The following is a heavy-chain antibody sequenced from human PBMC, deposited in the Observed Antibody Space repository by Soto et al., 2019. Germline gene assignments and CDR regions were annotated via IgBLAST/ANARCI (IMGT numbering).Heavy chain of an antibody. CDR1: GFTFSSYA. D-gene: IGHD2-15*01. CDR3: AKRRGAGGHFDY. J-gene: IGHJ4*02. CDR2: VSIGGST. Sequence: GGSLRLSCAASGFTFSSYAMGWVRQGPGKGLEWVAVVSIGGSTHYADSVRGRFTVSRDNSKNTLSLQMNSLTAEDTAVYFCAKRRGAGGHFDYWGQGALVTVSS. V-gene: IGHV3-23*01.